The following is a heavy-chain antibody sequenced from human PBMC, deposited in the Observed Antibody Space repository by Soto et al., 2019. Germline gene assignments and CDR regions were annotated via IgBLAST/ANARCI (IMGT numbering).Heavy chain of an antibody. J-gene: IGHJ6*02. V-gene: IGHV4-59*01. CDR1: GGSISSYY. CDR2: IYYSGST. CDR3: ARDRQYSYGPGYYYYYYGMDV. D-gene: IGHD5-18*01. Sequence: SETLSLTCTVSGGSISSYYWSWIRQPPGKGLEWIGYIYYSGSTNYNPSLKSRVTISVDTSKNQFSLKLSSVTAADTAVYYCARDRQYSYGPGYYYYYYGMDVWGQGTTVTVSS.